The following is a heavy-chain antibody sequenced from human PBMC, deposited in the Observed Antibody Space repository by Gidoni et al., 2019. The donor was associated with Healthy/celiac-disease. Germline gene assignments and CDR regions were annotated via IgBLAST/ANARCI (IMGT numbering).Heavy chain of an antibody. Sequence: EVQLVESGGVVVQPGGSLRLSCAASGFTFDDYAMHWVRQAPGKGLEWVSLISWDGGSTYYADSVKGRFTISRDNSKNSLYLQMNSLRAEDTALYYCAKDKAMGDYYYYYYGMDVWGQGTTVTVSS. CDR1: GFTFDDYA. V-gene: IGHV3-43D*03. CDR2: ISWDGGST. J-gene: IGHJ6*02. D-gene: IGHD2-21*01. CDR3: AKDKAMGDYYYYYYGMDV.